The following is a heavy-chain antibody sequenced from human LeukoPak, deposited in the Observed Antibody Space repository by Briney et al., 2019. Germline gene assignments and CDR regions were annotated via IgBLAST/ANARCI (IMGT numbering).Heavy chain of an antibody. CDR2: ISAYNGNT. J-gene: IGHJ4*02. D-gene: IGHD3-22*01. CDR1: GYTFTSYG. V-gene: IGHV1-18*01. CDR3: ASSYDSSGYYHYGLDY. Sequence: GASVKVSFTASGYTFTSYGISWVRQAPGQGLEWMGWISAYNGNTNYAQKLQGRVTMTTDTSTSTAYMELRSLRSDDTAVYYCASSYDSSGYYHYGLDYWGQGTLVTVSS.